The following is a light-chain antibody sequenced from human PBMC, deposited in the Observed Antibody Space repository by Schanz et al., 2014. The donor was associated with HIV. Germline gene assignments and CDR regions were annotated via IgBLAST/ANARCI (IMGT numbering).Light chain of an antibody. V-gene: IGLV1-40*01. J-gene: IGLJ1*01. CDR2: ADT. Sequence: QSVLTQPPSVSGAPGQRVTISCAGSSSNIGAGYDVHWYQQLPGTAPKLLIFADTKRPSGVPDRFSGSKSVNSASLAITGLQAEDEADYYCQSYDSSLSGSFVFGTGTKLTVL. CDR3: QSYDSSLSGSFV. CDR1: SSNIGAGYD.